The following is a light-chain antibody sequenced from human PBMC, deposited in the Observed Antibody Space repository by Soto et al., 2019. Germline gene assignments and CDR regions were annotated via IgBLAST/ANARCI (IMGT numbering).Light chain of an antibody. J-gene: IGKJ4*01. Sequence: EIVMTQSPATLSVSPGERATLSCRASQSVSSDLAWYHQKPGQAPRLLIYGVSTRATGIPARFSGSGSGTEFTLTISSLEPEDSAVYYCQQRYNWLTFGGGTKVDIK. CDR2: GVS. V-gene: IGKV3-15*01. CDR3: QQRYNWLT. CDR1: QSVSSD.